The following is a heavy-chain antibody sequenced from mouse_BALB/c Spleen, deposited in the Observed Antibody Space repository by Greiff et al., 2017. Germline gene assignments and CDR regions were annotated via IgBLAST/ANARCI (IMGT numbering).Heavy chain of an antibody. V-gene: IGHV1S22*01. Sequence: LQQLGSELVRPGASVKLSCKASGYTFTSYWMHWVKQRPGQGLEWIGNIYPGSGSTNYDEKFKSKATLTVDTSSSTAYMQLSSLTSEDSAVYYCTRKGLITTVVEGDYWGQGTTLTVSS. CDR3: TRKGLITTVVEGDY. D-gene: IGHD1-1*01. CDR2: IYPGSGST. CDR1: GYTFTSYW. J-gene: IGHJ2*01.